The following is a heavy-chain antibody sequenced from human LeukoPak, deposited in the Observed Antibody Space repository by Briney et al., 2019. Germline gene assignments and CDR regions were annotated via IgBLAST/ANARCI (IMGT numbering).Heavy chain of an antibody. J-gene: IGHJ4*02. Sequence: GGSLRLSCAASGFSLRTFTFHGFRQAPGKGLEWVSSIGSTTTDMSYTGSLKGRFSISRDNAKNSLSLQMNSLRVEAPAGFYCARDRVFDCWGQGTLVTVSS. CDR2: IGSTTTDM. V-gene: IGHV3-21*01. CDR1: GFSLRTFT. CDR3: ARDRVFDC.